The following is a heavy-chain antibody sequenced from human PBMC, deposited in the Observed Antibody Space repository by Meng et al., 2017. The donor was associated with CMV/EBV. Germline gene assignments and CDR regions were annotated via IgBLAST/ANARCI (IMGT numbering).Heavy chain of an antibody. V-gene: IGHV1-2*02. J-gene: IGHJ4*02. Sequence: ASVKVSCKASGYTFTGYYMHWVRQAPGQGLEWMGWINPNSGGTNYAQKFQGRVTMTRDTSISTAYMELSRLRSDDTAVYYCARLGSGSYLEYYFDYWGQGTMVTVSS. CDR2: INPNSGGT. CDR1: GYTFTGYY. D-gene: IGHD1-26*01. CDR3: ARLGSGSYLEYYFDY.